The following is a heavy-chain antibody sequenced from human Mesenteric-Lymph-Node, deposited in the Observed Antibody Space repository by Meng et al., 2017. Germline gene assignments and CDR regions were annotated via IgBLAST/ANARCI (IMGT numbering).Heavy chain of an antibody. Sequence: SETLSLTCAVSGGSISSSPYHWGWVRQPPGQGLEWIGTISYSGTTYYNPSLRSRVTISADTSNNQFSLKLSSVTAADTAVYYCARDRQVRWFYYWGQGTLVTVSS. CDR1: GGSISSSPYH. J-gene: IGHJ4*02. CDR2: ISYSGTT. V-gene: IGHV4-39*07. CDR3: ARDRQVRWFYY. D-gene: IGHD2-15*01.